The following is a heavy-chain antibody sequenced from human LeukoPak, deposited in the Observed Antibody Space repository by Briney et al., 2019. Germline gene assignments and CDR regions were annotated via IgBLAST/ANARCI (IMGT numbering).Heavy chain of an antibody. D-gene: IGHD6-19*01. CDR2: LNPSGGST. CDR1: GYSFTSYY. V-gene: IGHV1-46*01. J-gene: IGHJ4*02. CDR3: GRVVRYSSGWWGLDY. Sequence: ASVKVSCKASGYSFTSYYMHWVRQAPGQGLEWMGILNPSGGSTSYAQKFQGRVTMTRDTSTTTVYMELSSLRSEDTAVYYCGRVVRYSSGWWGLDYWGQGTLVTVSS.